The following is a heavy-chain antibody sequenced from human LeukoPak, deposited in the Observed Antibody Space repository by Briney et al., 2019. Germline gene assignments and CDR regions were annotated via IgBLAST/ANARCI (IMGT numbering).Heavy chain of an antibody. CDR2: ISAYNGNT. CDR1: GYTFTSYG. D-gene: IGHD2-15*01. CDR3: ASARSGRDAFDI. J-gene: IGHJ3*02. Sequence: ASVKVSCKASGYTFTSYGISWVRQAPGQGLEWMGWISAYNGNTNYARKLQGRVTMTTDTSTSTAYMELRSLRSDDTAVYYCASARSGRDAFDIWGQGTMVTVSS. V-gene: IGHV1-18*01.